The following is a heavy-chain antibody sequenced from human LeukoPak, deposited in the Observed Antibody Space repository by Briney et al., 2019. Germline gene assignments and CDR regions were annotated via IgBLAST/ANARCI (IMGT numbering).Heavy chain of an antibody. CDR2: IWYDGNNK. Sequence: QSGGSLRLSCAASGFTSSSYGMHWVRQAPGKGLEWVALIWYDGNNKYYADSVKGRFTISRDNSKNTLYLQLNSLRAEDTAVYYCARQHCSGGDCYFFDWGQGTLVTVSS. CDR3: ARQHCSGGDCYFFD. V-gene: IGHV3-33*01. CDR1: GFTSSSYG. J-gene: IGHJ4*02. D-gene: IGHD2-15*01.